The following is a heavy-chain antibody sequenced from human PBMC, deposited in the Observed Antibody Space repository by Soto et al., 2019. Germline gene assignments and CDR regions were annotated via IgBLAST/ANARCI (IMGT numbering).Heavy chain of an antibody. CDR3: ARDPGIAARLDY. CDR1: GGTFSSYA. CDR2: IIPIVGTE. D-gene: IGHD6-6*01. J-gene: IGHJ4*02. Sequence: SVKVSSRAPGGTFSSYAISWVRKAPGKGLEWMGGIIPIVGTENYAQKFQGRVTTTADEATSTASMELSSLRSEATAVYYCARDPGIAARLDYWGQGTLVTVSS. V-gene: IGHV1-69*13.